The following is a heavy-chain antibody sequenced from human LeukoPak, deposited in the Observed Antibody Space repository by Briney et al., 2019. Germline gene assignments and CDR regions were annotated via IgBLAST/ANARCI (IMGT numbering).Heavy chain of an antibody. CDR2: INPNSGGT. CDR3: ARGRYCSDGNCYHNWFDP. V-gene: IGHV1-2*02. CDR1: GYTFTGYY. J-gene: IGHJ5*02. D-gene: IGHD2-15*01. Sequence: ASVKVSCKASGYTFTGYYMHWVRQAPGQGPEWMGWINPNSGGTDYAQKFQGRVTMTRDTSINTAYMELSSLRSDDTAVYYCARGRYCSDGNCYHNWFDPWGQGTLVTVS.